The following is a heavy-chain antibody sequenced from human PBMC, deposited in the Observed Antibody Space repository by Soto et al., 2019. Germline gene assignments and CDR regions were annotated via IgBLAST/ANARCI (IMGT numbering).Heavy chain of an antibody. Sequence: SETLSLTCAAYGGSFSGYYWSWIRQPPGKGLEWIGEINHSGSTNYNPSLKSRVTISVDTSKNQFSLKLSSVTAADTAVYYCARGLEVRGVIDYWGQGTLVTVS. D-gene: IGHD3-10*01. CDR1: GGSFSGYY. V-gene: IGHV4-34*01. J-gene: IGHJ4*02. CDR2: INHSGST. CDR3: ARGLEVRGVIDY.